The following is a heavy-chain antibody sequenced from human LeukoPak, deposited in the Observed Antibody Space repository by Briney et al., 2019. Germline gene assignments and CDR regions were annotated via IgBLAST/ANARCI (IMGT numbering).Heavy chain of an antibody. Sequence: GGSLRLSCAASGFTFSSYEMNWVRQAPGKGLEWVSYISSSGSTIYYADSVKGRFTISRDNAKNSLYLQMSSLRAEDTAVYYCARDGYFSTSKSSGGAFDIWGQGTMVTVSS. CDR2: ISSSGSTI. CDR3: ARDGYFSTSKSSGGAFDI. V-gene: IGHV3-48*03. CDR1: GFTFSSYE. J-gene: IGHJ3*02. D-gene: IGHD3-22*01.